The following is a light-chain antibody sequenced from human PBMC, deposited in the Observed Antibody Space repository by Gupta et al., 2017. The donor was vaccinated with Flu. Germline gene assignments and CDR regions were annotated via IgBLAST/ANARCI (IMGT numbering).Light chain of an antibody. V-gene: IGKV3-15*01. J-gene: IGKJ1*01. CDR1: QSVLTN. CDR3: QQYEDWPS. CDR2: DAS. Sequence: EILMTQSTATLSLSPGERATLSCRASQSVLTNLAWYQQKPGQAPSLLIYDASTRATGVPARFSGSGSGTEFTLTITSLQSEDFAVYYCQQYEDWPSFGQGTRVEI.